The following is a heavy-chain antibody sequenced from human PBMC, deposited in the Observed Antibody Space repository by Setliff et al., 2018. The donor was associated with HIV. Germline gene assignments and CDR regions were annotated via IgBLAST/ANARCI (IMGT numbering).Heavy chain of an antibody. J-gene: IGHJ4*02. V-gene: IGHV3-21*01. CDR1: GFTFSSFV. D-gene: IGHD1-1*01. Sequence: PGGSLRLSCAASGFTFSSFVMTWVRQAPGKGLEWVSTISSDHNTYYADSVKGRFTISRDNAKNSLYLQMNSLRGEDTAVYYCARGRPTGYFDCWGQGTLVTVSS. CDR2: ISSDHNT. CDR3: ARGRPTGYFDC.